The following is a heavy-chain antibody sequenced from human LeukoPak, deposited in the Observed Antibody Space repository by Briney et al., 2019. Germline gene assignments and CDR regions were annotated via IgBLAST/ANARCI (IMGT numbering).Heavy chain of an antibody. CDR2: INHSGST. J-gene: IGHJ5*02. V-gene: IGHV4-34*01. Sequence: SETLSLTCAVYGGSFSGYYWSWICQPPGKGLEWIGEINHSGSTNYNPSLKSRVTISVDTSKNQFSLKLSSVTAADTAVYYCARLLGYSSSWYNWFDPWGQGTLVTVSS. CDR3: ARLLGYSSSWYNWFDP. CDR1: GGSFSGYY. D-gene: IGHD6-13*01.